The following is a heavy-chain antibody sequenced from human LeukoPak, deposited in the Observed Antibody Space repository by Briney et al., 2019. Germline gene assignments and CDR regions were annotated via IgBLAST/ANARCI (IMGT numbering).Heavy chain of an antibody. J-gene: IGHJ4*02. D-gene: IGHD2-15*01. Sequence: ASVKVSCKASGYTFTSYAMHWVRQAPGQRLEWMGWISAYNGNTNYAQKLQGRVTMTTDTSTSTAYMELRSLRSDDTAVYYCARDSTVECSGGSCYSDYWGQGTLVTVSS. CDR1: GYTFTSYA. CDR3: ARDSTVECSGGSCYSDY. V-gene: IGHV1-18*01. CDR2: ISAYNGNT.